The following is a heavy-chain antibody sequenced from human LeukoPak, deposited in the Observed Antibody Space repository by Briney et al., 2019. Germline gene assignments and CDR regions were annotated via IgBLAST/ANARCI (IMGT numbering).Heavy chain of an antibody. CDR1: GYTFTGYY. Sequence: GASVKVSCKAPGYTFTGYYMHWLRQAPGQGLEWMGWINPNSGGTNYAQKFQGRVTMTRDTPISTAYMELSRLRSDDTAVSYCAREGDRSGIDVWGQGTTVTVSS. D-gene: IGHD1-26*01. J-gene: IGHJ6*02. CDR2: INPNSGGT. CDR3: AREGDRSGIDV. V-gene: IGHV1-2*02.